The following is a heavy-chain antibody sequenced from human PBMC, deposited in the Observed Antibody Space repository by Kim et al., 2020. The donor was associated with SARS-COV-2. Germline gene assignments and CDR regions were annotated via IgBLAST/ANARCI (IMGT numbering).Heavy chain of an antibody. CDR3: ACSSRRLEYFQH. J-gene: IGHJ1*01. Sequence: SETLSLTCTVSGGSISSGGYYWSWIRQHPGKGLEWIGYIYYSGSTYYNPSLKSRVTISVDTSKNQFSLKLSSVTAADTAVYYCACSSRRLEYFQHWGQGTLVTVSS. CDR1: GGSISSGGYY. CDR2: IYYSGST. V-gene: IGHV4-31*03. D-gene: IGHD3-10*02.